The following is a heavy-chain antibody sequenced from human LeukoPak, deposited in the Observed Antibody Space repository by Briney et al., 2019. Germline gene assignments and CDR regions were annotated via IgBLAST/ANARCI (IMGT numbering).Heavy chain of an antibody. CDR2: IRYDGSNK. D-gene: IGHD3-10*01. CDR3: AFLGTYGSGSSTKNYYMDV. Sequence: GGSLRLSCAASGFTFSSYGMHWVRQAPGKGLEWVAFIRYDGSNKYYADSVKGRFTISRDNSKNTLYLQMNSLRAEDTAVYYCAFLGTYGSGSSTKNYYMDVWGKGTTVTISS. J-gene: IGHJ6*03. CDR1: GFTFSSYG. V-gene: IGHV3-30*02.